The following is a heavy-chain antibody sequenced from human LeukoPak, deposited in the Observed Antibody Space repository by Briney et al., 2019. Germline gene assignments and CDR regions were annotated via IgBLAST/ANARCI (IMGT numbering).Heavy chain of an antibody. CDR2: IYYSGST. V-gene: IGHV4-59*01. Sequence: SETLSLTCTVSGGSISSYYWSWIRQPPGKGLEWIGYIYYSGSTNYNPSLKSRVTISVDTSKNQFSLKLSSVTAADTAVYYCAREGSGVAAAAPFDYWGQGTLVTVSS. CDR3: AREGSGVAAAAPFDY. D-gene: IGHD6-13*01. CDR1: GGSISSYY. J-gene: IGHJ4*02.